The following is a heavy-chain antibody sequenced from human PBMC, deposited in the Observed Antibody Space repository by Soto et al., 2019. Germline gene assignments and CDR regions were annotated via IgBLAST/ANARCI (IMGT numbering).Heavy chain of an antibody. CDR2: IYYSGST. CDR3: ARHSTDSSSWTFNWFDP. V-gene: IGHV4-59*08. Sequence: SETLSLTCTVSGGSISSYYWSWIRQPPGKGLEWIGYIYYSGSTNYNPSLKSRVTISVDTSKNQFSLKLSSVTAADTAVYYCARHSTDSSSWTFNWFDPWGQGTLVTVSS. CDR1: GGSISSYY. D-gene: IGHD6-13*01. J-gene: IGHJ5*02.